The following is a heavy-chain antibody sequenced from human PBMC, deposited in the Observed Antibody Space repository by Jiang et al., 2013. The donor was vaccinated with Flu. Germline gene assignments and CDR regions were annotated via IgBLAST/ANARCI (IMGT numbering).Heavy chain of an antibody. D-gene: IGHD6-19*01. Sequence: LLKPSETLSLTCTVSGGSISGHYWSWIRQSPGKGLEWIGYIYSSGSTNSNPALKSRVTISVDTSSNQFSLKLKSVTAADTAVYYCAKGGRAVVGAGYLDPWGQGTLVSVSS. V-gene: IGHV4-59*11. CDR2: IYSSGST. CDR1: GGSISGHY. J-gene: IGHJ5*02. CDR3: AKGGRAVVGAGYLDP.